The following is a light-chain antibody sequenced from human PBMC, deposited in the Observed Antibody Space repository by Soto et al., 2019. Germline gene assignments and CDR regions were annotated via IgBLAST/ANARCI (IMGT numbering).Light chain of an antibody. CDR2: DAS. CDR1: QHVNNF. J-gene: IGKJ4*01. Sequence: CRTIQHVNNFLAWYQQKPGQTPRLLIYDASKRATGITGRFSGSGSGTNLTLTISILAPEDFGAYYPKHRSNCPPALSFGGGTKVDIK. V-gene: IGKV3-11*01. CDR3: KHRSNCPPALS.